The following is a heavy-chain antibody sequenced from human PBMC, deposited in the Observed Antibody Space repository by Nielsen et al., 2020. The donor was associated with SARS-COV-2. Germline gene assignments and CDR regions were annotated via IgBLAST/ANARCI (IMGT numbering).Heavy chain of an antibody. CDR1: GYTFTSYA. Sequence: ASVKVSCKASGYTFTSYAMNWVRQAPGQGLEWMGWINTNTGNPTYAQGFTGRFVFSLDTSVSTAYLQISSLKAEDTAVYYCARVAYGSGEGHAYYYYYGMDVWGQGTTVTVSS. CDR2: INTNTGNP. CDR3: ARVAYGSGEGHAYYYYYGMDV. V-gene: IGHV7-4-1*02. J-gene: IGHJ6*02. D-gene: IGHD3-10*01.